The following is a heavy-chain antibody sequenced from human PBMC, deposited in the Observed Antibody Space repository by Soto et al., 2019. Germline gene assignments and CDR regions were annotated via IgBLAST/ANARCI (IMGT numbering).Heavy chain of an antibody. CDR1: GGSFSGYY. J-gene: IGHJ2*01. CDR2: ITDRGSI. D-gene: IGHD3-9*01. Sequence: QVQLQQWGAGPLRPLETLSLTCGVSGGSFSGYYWAWIRQSPGQGLEWIGEITDRGSINYNPSLKSRVSISVDTSKNHYSLNLRSVTAADTAVYYCARESHDILTGPPWVWYFDLWGRGTLVTVSS. V-gene: IGHV4-34*01. CDR3: ARESHDILTGPPWVWYFDL.